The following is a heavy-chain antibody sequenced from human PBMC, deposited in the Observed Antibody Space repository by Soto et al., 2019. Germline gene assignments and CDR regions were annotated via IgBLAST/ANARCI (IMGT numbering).Heavy chain of an antibody. CDR1: GLTFDDYA. D-gene: IGHD3-9*01. V-gene: IGHV3-9*01. CDR3: ASGRGYDILTGYYPYFDY. J-gene: IGHJ4*02. CDR2: ISWNSGCI. Sequence: EVQLVESGGGLVQSGKSLRLSCAASGLTFDDYAMHWVRQAPGKDLEWVSGISWNSGCIGYADSVKGRFTISRDNAKNSLYLQMNSLRAGDTALYYCASGRGYDILTGYYPYFDYWGQGTLVTVSS.